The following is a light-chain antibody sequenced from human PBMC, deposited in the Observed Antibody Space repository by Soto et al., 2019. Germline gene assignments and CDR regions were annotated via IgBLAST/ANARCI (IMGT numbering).Light chain of an antibody. CDR2: GAS. CDR3: QQTNATPIT. V-gene: IGKV1-39*01. CDR1: HPISDY. J-gene: IGKJ5*01. Sequence: DIPMSQSPSSLSASVGDRATIXXRASHPISDYLNWYQHRPGQAPKLXIYGASTLQSGGPSRFSGSEAGTDFTLTITSLQPEDCATYYCQQTNATPITFGQGTRLDIK.